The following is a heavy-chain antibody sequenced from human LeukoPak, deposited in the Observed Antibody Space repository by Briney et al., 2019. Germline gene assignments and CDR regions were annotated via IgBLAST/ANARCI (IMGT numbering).Heavy chain of an antibody. D-gene: IGHD2-2*02. J-gene: IGHJ5*02. CDR3: ASTETDIVVVPAAIIGWFDP. Sequence: GGSLRLSCAASGFTFSSYSMNWVRQAPGRGLEWVSSISSSSSYIYYADSVKGRFTISRDNAKNSLYLQMNSLRAEDTAVYYCASTETDIVVVPAAIIGWFDPWGQGTLVTVSS. CDR1: GFTFSSYS. CDR2: ISSSSSYI. V-gene: IGHV3-21*01.